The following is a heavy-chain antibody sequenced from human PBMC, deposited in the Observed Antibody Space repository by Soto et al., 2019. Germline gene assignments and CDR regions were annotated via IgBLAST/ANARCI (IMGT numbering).Heavy chain of an antibody. Sequence: GGSLRLSCAASKFIFSDYWMSWVRQAPGRGLAWVATIKKDGSEKYYVDSVRGRFTISRDNAKNSLDLQMSSLRVEDAAVYHCVRIRGNQFTYYYYYGMDGWGQGTTVTVSS. V-gene: IGHV3-7*01. CDR2: IKKDGSEK. D-gene: IGHD3-10*01. J-gene: IGHJ6*02. CDR3: VRIRGNQFTYYYYYGMDG. CDR1: KFIFSDYW.